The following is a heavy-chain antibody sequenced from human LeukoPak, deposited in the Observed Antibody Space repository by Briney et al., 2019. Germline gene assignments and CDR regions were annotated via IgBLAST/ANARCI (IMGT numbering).Heavy chain of an antibody. CDR2: ISGSGGST. CDR1: GFTFSSYA. CDR3: ANDARYTYGYFFDY. Sequence: GGSLRLSCAASGFTFSSYAMNWVRQAPGKGLEWVSAISGSGGSTYYAASVRGRFTVSRDNSKDTLYLQMNNLRAEDTAVYYCANDARYTYGYFFDYWGQGTLVTVSS. J-gene: IGHJ4*02. D-gene: IGHD3-16*02. V-gene: IGHV3-23*01.